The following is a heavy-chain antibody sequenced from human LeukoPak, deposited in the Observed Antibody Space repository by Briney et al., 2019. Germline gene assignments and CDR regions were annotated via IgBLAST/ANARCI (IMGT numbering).Heavy chain of an antibody. CDR3: AKDWSGDYNWSDP. J-gene: IGHJ5*02. CDR1: GFIFRSYG. Sequence: PGGSLRLSCGASGFIFRSYGMHWVRQAPGEGLEWVACIYPDGNNKDYADSVKGRFIISRDNSKNTLFLQMNSLRPEDTAVYYCAKDWSGDYNWSDPWGQGTLVIVSS. V-gene: IGHV3-30*02. CDR2: IYPDGNNK. D-gene: IGHD3-3*01.